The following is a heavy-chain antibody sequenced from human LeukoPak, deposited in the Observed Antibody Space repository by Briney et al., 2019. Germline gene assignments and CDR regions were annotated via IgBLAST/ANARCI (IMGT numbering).Heavy chain of an antibody. V-gene: IGHV3-33*01. J-gene: IGHJ4*03. CDR3: ATENSGSYYGYFDS. Sequence: GGSLRLSCAASGXTFSGYGMHWVRQAPGKGLEWVAVIWYDGSNKYYADSVKGRFTISRDNSKNTLYLQMNSLRADDTAVNYCATENSGSYYGYFDSWGQGTLVTVSS. CDR1: GXTFSGYG. CDR2: IWYDGSNK. D-gene: IGHD1-26*01.